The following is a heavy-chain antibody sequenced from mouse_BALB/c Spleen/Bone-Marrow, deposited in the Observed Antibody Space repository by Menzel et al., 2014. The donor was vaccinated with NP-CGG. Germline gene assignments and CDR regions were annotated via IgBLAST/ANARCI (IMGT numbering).Heavy chain of an antibody. D-gene: IGHD2-1*01. CDR1: GFTFSSYT. CDR2: ISSGGSYT. Sequence: EVQLQGSGGGLVKPGGSLKLSCAASGFTFSSYTMSWVRQTPEKRLEWVATISSGGSYTYYPDSVKGRFTISRDNAKNTLYLQMSSLKSEDTAMYYCTRDGKGNYDYAMDYWGQGTSVTVSS. V-gene: IGHV5-6-4*01. CDR3: TRDGKGNYDYAMDY. J-gene: IGHJ4*01.